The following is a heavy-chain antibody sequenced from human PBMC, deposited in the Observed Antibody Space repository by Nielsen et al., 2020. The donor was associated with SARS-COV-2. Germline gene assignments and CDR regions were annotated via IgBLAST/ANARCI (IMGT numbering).Heavy chain of an antibody. CDR2: ISRSGATK. D-gene: IGHD4-17*01. CDR1: GFTFSSYD. Sequence: GESLKISCAVSGFTFSSYDFNWVRRAPGKGLEWISYISRSGATKFYADSVKGRFTISRDTARKSIYLQLNNLRADDTAVYYCARPSPNDYVYFDVWGQGTLVTVSS. CDR3: ARPSPNDYVYFDV. V-gene: IGHV3-48*03. J-gene: IGHJ4*02.